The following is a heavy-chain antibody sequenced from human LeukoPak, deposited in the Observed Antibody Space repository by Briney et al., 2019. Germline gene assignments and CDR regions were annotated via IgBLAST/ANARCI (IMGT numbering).Heavy chain of an antibody. CDR3: AKASTRSFTSGYYGDAFDI. D-gene: IGHD3-22*01. Sequence: GGSLRLSCAASGFTFDDYAMHWVRQAPGKGLERVSGISWNSGTIAYADSVKGRFTISRDNAKNSLYLQMNSLRAEDMALYYCAKASTRSFTSGYYGDAFDIWGQGTMVSVSS. V-gene: IGHV3-9*03. CDR1: GFTFDDYA. J-gene: IGHJ3*02. CDR2: ISWNSGTI.